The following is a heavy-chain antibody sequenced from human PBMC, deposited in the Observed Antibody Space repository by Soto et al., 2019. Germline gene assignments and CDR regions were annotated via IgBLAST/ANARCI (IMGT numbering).Heavy chain of an antibody. V-gene: IGHV1-18*01. CDR1: GYTFTSYG. CDR2: ISAYNGNT. J-gene: IGHJ4*02. Sequence: ASVKVSCKASGYTFTSYGISWVRQAPGQGLEWMGWISAYNGNTNYAQKLQGRVTMTTDTSTSTAYMELASLRSEDTAVYYCARGIRWSGAGVYGMDYFDSWGQGTLVTVSS. CDR3: ARGIRWSGAGVYGMDYFDS. D-gene: IGHD4-17*01.